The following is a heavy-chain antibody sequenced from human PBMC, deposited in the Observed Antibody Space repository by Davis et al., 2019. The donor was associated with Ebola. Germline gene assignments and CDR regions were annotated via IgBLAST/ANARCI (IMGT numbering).Heavy chain of an antibody. CDR3: ARDPAALRFYYFDY. CDR1: GFTFSKFD. D-gene: IGHD6-13*01. CDR2: ISYDGNNQ. Sequence: GGSLRLSCAVSGFTFSKFDMHWVRQVPGKGLEWLAVISYDGNNQQYEDSVKGRFTISRDNAKNSLYLQMNSLRAEDTAVYYCARDPAALRFYYFDYWGQGTLVTVSS. V-gene: IGHV3-30*03. J-gene: IGHJ4*02.